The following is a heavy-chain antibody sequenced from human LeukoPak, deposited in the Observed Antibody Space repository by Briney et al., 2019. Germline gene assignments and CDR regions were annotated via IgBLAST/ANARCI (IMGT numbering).Heavy chain of an antibody. Sequence: PSETLSLTCAVSGGSISRGGYSWSWIRQPPGKGLEWIGYIYHSGSTYYNPSLKSRVTISVDRSENQFSLKLSSVTAADTAVYYCARGVVVVVAANRGAFDIWGQGTMVTVSS. CDR3: ARGVVVVVAANRGAFDI. V-gene: IGHV4-30-2*01. J-gene: IGHJ3*02. CDR1: GGSISRGGYS. D-gene: IGHD2-15*01. CDR2: IYHSGST.